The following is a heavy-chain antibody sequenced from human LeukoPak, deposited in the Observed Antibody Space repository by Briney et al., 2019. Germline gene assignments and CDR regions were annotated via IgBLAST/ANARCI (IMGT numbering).Heavy chain of an antibody. CDR2: IYHSGST. D-gene: IGHD2-2*01. V-gene: IGHV4-30-2*01. CDR3: ARGAVPAALLNWFDP. Sequence: PSETLSLTCAVSGGSISSGGYSWSWIRRPPRKGLEWIGFIYHSGSTYSNPSLKSRVTISADRSKNQFSLNLSSVTAADTAVYYCARGAVPAALLNWFDPWGQGTLVTVSS. J-gene: IGHJ5*02. CDR1: GGSISSGGYS.